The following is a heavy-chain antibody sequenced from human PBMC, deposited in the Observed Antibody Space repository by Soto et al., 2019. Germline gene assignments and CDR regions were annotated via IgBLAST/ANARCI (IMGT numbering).Heavy chain of an antibody. V-gene: IGHV1-18*01. CDR3: ARVGYWSSTSCYRGGYFDY. Sequence: ASVKVSCKASGYTFTSYGISWVRQAPGQGLEWMGWISAYNGNTNYAQKLQGRVTMTTDTSTRTAYLGRRSLRSDDTAVYYWARVGYWSSTSCYRGGYFDYWGQGTLVTVSS. CDR1: GYTFTSYG. J-gene: IGHJ4*02. CDR2: ISAYNGNT. D-gene: IGHD2-2*02.